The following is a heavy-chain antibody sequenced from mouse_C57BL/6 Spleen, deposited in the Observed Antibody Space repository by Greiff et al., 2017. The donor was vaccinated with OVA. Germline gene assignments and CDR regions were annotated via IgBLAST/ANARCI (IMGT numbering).Heavy chain of an antibody. V-gene: IGHV1-62-2*01. D-gene: IGHD1-1*01. CDR3: ASHEDKDYYGSSYRGCYFDY. CDR2: FYPGSGSI. Sequence: VQLQQSGAELVKPGASVKLSCKASGYTFTEYTIHWVKQRSGQGLEWIGWFYPGSGSIKYNEKFKDKATLTVDKSSSTVYMELSRLTSEVTAVYFCASHEDKDYYGSSYRGCYFDYWGQGTTLTVSS. J-gene: IGHJ2*01. CDR1: GYTFTEYT.